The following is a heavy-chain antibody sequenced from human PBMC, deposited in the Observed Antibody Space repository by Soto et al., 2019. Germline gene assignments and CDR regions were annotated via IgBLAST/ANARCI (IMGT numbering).Heavy chain of an antibody. CDR3: ARVGVAVAGTDYYYGMDV. J-gene: IGHJ6*02. D-gene: IGHD6-19*01. CDR1: GYTFTGYY. Sequence: ASVKVSCKASGYTFTGYYMHWVRQAPGQGLEWMGWINPNSGGTNYAQKFQGRVTMTRNTSISTAYMELSSLRSEDTAVYYCARVGVAVAGTDYYYGMDVWGQGTTVTVSS. CDR2: INPNSGGT. V-gene: IGHV1-2*02.